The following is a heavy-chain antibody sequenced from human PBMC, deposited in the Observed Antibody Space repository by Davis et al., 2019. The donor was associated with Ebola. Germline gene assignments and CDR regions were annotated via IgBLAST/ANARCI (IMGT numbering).Heavy chain of an antibody. CDR2: FYYSGST. Sequence: MPSETLSLTCTVSGGSISSYYWSWIRQPPGKGLEWIGYFYYSGSTNYNPSLKSRVTISVDTSKNQFSLKLSSVTAADTAVYYCARHFGSGSWFDPWGQGTLVTVSS. CDR3: ARHFGSGSWFDP. V-gene: IGHV4-59*08. CDR1: GGSISSYY. J-gene: IGHJ5*02. D-gene: IGHD1-26*01.